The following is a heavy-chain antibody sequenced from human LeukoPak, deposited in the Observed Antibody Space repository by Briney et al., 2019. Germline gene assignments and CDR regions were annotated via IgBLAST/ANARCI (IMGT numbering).Heavy chain of an antibody. J-gene: IGHJ4*02. V-gene: IGHV3-9*01. CDR1: GFTFDDYA. D-gene: IGHD3-10*01. CDR2: ISWNSGSI. CDR3: AKGLWFGEFHPLDY. Sequence: GGSLRLSCAASGFTFDDYAMHWVRQAPGKGLEWVSGISWNSGSIGYADSVKGRFTISRDNAKNSLYLQMNSLRAEDTALYYCAKGLWFGEFHPLDYWGQGTLVTVSS.